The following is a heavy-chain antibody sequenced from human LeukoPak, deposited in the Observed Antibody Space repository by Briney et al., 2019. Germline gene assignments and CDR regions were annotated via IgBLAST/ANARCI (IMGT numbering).Heavy chain of an antibody. J-gene: IGHJ1*01. D-gene: IGHD3-10*01. CDR1: GGSFSGYY. V-gene: IGHV4-34*01. Sequence: KSSETLSLTCAVYGGSFSGYYWSWIRQPPGKGLEWIGEINHSGSTNYNPSLKSRVTISVDTSKNQFSLQLNSVTPEDTGVYYCARGGSGTPPGFHHWGQGTLVTVSS. CDR3: ARGGSGTPPGFHH. CDR2: INHSGST.